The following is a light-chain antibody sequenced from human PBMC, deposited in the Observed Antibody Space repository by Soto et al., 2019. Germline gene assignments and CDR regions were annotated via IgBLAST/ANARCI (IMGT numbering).Light chain of an antibody. V-gene: IGLV2-14*03. J-gene: IGLJ1*01. CDR3: NSYTTSNTRQIV. CDR1: SSDVGGYNY. Sequence: QSALTQPASVSGSPGQSITIFCTGTSSDVGGYNYVSWYQHHPGKAPKLMIYDVSNRPSGVSNRFSGSKSGNTASLTISGLQPEDEADYYCNSYTTSNTRQIVFGTGTKVTVL. CDR2: DVS.